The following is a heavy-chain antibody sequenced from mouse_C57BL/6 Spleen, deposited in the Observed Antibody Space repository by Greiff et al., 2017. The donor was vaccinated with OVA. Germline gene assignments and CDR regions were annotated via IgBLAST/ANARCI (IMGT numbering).Heavy chain of an antibody. CDR1: GYTFTSYW. D-gene: IGHD2-3*01. CDR2: IHPNSGST. CDR3: ARSSYDGYYGY. Sequence: QVQLQQPGAELVKPGASVKLSCKASGYTFTSYWMHWVKQRPGQGLEWIGMIHPNSGSTNYNAKFQSKATLTVDKSSSTAYMQLSSLTSEDSAVYYCARSSYDGYYGYWGQGTTLTVSS. J-gene: IGHJ2*01. V-gene: IGHV1-64*01.